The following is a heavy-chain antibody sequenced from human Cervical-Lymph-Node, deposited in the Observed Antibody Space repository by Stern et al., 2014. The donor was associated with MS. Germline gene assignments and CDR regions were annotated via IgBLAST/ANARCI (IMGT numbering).Heavy chain of an antibody. CDR2: LSSSNTYI. V-gene: IGHV3-21*06. Sequence: EVHLVESGGGLVKPGGSLRLSCAASGFTFSSYTLHWVRQAPGKGLEWVSFLSSSNTYIDYADSVKGRFTISRDNAKGSLFLQMDSLRIEDTAVYYCARGTVVRGPFDYCGQGVLVTVSS. CDR1: GFTFSSYT. CDR3: ARGTVVRGPFDY. J-gene: IGHJ4*02. D-gene: IGHD3-10*01.